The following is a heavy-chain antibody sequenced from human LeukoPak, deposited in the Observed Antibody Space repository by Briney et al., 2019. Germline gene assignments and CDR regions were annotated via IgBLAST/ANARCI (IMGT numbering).Heavy chain of an antibody. J-gene: IGHJ4*02. CDR2: INPDGSRE. Sequence: GGSLRLSCVTPGFTFSTFWMNWVRQAPGKGLEWVANINPDGSRERSVDSVKGRITISRDNAKNSLYLQMNSLRADDTAVYYCVKDSPPRYSGSPPAYWGQGTLVTVSS. D-gene: IGHD1-26*01. V-gene: IGHV3-7*03. CDR3: VKDSPPRYSGSPPAY. CDR1: GFTFSTFW.